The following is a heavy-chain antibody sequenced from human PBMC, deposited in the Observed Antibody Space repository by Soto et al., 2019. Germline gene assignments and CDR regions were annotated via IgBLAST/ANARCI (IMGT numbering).Heavy chain of an antibody. CDR3: AKDWPVEWELRVAYYYYGMDV. CDR1: GFTFSSYA. V-gene: IGHV3-23*01. J-gene: IGHJ6*02. CDR2: ISGSGGST. D-gene: IGHD1-26*01. Sequence: GGSLRLSCAASGFTFSSYAMSWVRQAPGKGLEWVSAISGSGGSTYYADSVKGRFTISRDNSKNTLYLQMNSLRAEDTAVYYCAKDWPVEWELRVAYYYYGMDVWGQGTTVTVSS.